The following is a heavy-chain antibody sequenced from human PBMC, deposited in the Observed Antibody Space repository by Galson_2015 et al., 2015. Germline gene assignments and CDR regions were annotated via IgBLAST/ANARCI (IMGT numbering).Heavy chain of an antibody. D-gene: IGHD4-17*01. V-gene: IGHV5-51*01. J-gene: IGHJ3*02. CDR3: ARAPDYGDYDDAFDI. CDR2: IYPGDSDT. CDR1: GYSFTSYW. Sequence: QSGAEVKKPGESLKISCKGSGYSFTSYWIGWVRQMPGKGLEWMGIIYPGDSDTRYSPSFQGQVSISADKSISTAYLQWSSLKASDTAMYYCARAPDYGDYDDAFDIWGQGTMVTVSS.